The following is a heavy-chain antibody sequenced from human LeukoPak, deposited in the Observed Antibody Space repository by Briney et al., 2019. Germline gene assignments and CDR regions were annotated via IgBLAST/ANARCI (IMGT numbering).Heavy chain of an antibody. CDR3: AREGQGYCSSTSCSDGYNWFDP. D-gene: IGHD2-2*01. V-gene: IGHV4-61*02. Sequence: SETLSLTCTVSGGSISSGGHYWSWIRQPAGKGLEYLGRISSTGSTNYNSSLRSRVTISADTSKNHFSLKLSSVTAADTAVYYCAREGQGYCSSTSCSDGYNWFDPWGQGTLVTVSS. J-gene: IGHJ5*02. CDR2: ISSTGST. CDR1: GGSISSGGHY.